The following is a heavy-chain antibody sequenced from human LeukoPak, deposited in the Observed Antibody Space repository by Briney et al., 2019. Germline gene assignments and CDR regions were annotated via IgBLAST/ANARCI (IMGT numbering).Heavy chain of an antibody. V-gene: IGHV4-59*08. J-gene: IGHJ4*02. CDR3: ARHERRGPNDY. CDR2: IYYSGST. D-gene: IGHD1-1*01. CDR1: GGSISSYY. Sequence: ASETLSLTCTVSGGSISSYYWSWIRQPPGKGLEWIGYIYYSGSTHYNPSLKSRVTISVDTSKNQFSLKLSSVTAADTAVYYCARHERRGPNDYWGQGTLVTVSS.